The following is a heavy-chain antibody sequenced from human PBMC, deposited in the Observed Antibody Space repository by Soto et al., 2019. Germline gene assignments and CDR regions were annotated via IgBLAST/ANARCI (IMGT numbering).Heavy chain of an antibody. CDR3: AXVASXYXXSADH. D-gene: IGHD5-12*01. V-gene: IGHV3-23*01. CDR2: IGGSGGNT. CDR1: GFIFNAYA. J-gene: IGHJ4*02. Sequence: EVQLLESGGGLVQPGGSLRLSCAASGFIFNAYAMTWVRQAPGKGLEWVSAIGGSGGNTYYAASVKGRFTXXRDXSKXXXXXXXXXXXXXXXAVYXCAXVASXYXXSADHWGQGIXVTV.